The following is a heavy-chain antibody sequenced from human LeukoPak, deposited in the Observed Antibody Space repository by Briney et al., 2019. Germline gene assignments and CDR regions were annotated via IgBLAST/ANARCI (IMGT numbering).Heavy chain of an antibody. CDR3: ARDYLGAGTVGATSGY. V-gene: IGHV4-34*01. D-gene: IGHD1-26*01. Sequence: KPSETLSLTCAVYGGSFSGYYWSWIRQPPGKGLEWIGEINHSGSTNYNPSLKSRVTISVDTSKNQFSLKLSSVTAADTAVYYCARDYLGAGTVGATSGYWGQGTLVTVSS. J-gene: IGHJ4*02. CDR2: INHSGST. CDR1: GGSFSGYY.